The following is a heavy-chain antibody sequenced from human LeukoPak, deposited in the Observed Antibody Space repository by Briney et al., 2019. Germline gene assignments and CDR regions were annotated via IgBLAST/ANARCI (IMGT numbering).Heavy chain of an antibody. CDR1: GGSISGSNW. Sequence: PSGTLSLTCAVSGGSISGSNWWWWVRQPPGQGLEWIGEINHSGTTNYNPSLKSRVSISEDKSRNQFSLKLSSLTAVDTAVYYCARGWELDTFDYWGQGTLVTVSS. V-gene: IGHV4-4*02. D-gene: IGHD4-23*01. CDR3: ARGWELDTFDY. CDR2: INHSGTT. J-gene: IGHJ4*02.